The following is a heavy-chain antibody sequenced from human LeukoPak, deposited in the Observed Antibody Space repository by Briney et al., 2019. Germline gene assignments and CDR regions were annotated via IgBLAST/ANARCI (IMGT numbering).Heavy chain of an antibody. D-gene: IGHD2-21*02. J-gene: IGHJ3*02. V-gene: IGHV3-9*03. CDR1: GFTFDDYA. Sequence: GRSLRLSCAASGFTFDDYAMHWVRQAPGKSLEWVSGISWNSGSIGYADSVKGRFTISRDNAKNSLYLQMNSLRAEDMALYYCAKDMHCGGDCYSLLGAFDIWGQGTMVTVSS. CDR2: ISWNSGSI. CDR3: AKDMHCGGDCYSLLGAFDI.